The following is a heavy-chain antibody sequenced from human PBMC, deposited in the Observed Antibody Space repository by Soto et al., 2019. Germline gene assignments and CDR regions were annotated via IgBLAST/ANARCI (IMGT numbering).Heavy chain of an antibody. D-gene: IGHD3-22*01. CDR2: IYYSGST. CDR3: ARGYYDSRGYSAPFDY. V-gene: IGHV4-31*01. J-gene: IGHJ4*02. CDR1: GGSISSGGYY. Sequence: QVQLQESGPGLVKPSQTLSLTCTVSGGSISSGGYYWSWIRQHPGKGLEWIGYIYYSGSTYYNPSLKSLVTISVDTSKNQFSLKLSSVTAADTAVYYCARGYYDSRGYSAPFDYWGQGTLVTVSS.